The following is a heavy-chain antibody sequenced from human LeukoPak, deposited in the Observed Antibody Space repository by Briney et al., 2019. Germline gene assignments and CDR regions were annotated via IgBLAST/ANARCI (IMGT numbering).Heavy chain of an antibody. V-gene: IGHV3-23*01. J-gene: IGHJ4*02. CDR1: GFTFSSHA. CDR3: VKDYQVGSSPAFGDS. D-gene: IGHD1-26*01. CDR2: LIENGVTT. Sequence: GGSLRLSCAASGFTFSSHAMSWVRQAPGKGLEWVSGLIENGVTTYYADSVKGRFTISRDNYRNTMYLQMNSLRAEDTAVYYCVKDYQVGSSPAFGDSWGQGTLVTVSS.